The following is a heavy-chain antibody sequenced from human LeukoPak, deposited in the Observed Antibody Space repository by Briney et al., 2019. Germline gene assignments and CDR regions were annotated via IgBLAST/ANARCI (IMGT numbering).Heavy chain of an antibody. D-gene: IGHD1-26*01. V-gene: IGHV3-9*01. Sequence: GGSLRLSCAASGFTFDDYAMHWVRQAPGKGLEWVSGISWNSGSIGYADSVKGRFTISRDNAKNSLYLQMNSLRAEDTAVYYCARDRWELPDAFDIWGQGTMVTVSS. J-gene: IGHJ3*02. CDR1: GFTFDDYA. CDR3: ARDRWELPDAFDI. CDR2: ISWNSGSI.